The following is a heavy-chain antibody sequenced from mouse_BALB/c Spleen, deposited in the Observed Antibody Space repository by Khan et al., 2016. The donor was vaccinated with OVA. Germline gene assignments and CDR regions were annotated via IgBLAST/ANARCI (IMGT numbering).Heavy chain of an antibody. J-gene: IGHJ3*01. Sequence: EVQLVETGPSLVKPSQTLSLTCSVTGDSITSGYWNWIRKFPGNKLEYMGYISYSGSTYYNPSLKSRISITRDTSKNQYYLQLIPVTTEDTATYYCTRLVYDGHYGRFAYWGQGTLVTVSA. CDR1: GDSITSGY. CDR2: ISYSGST. V-gene: IGHV3-8*02. D-gene: IGHD2-3*01. CDR3: TRLVYDGHYGRFAY.